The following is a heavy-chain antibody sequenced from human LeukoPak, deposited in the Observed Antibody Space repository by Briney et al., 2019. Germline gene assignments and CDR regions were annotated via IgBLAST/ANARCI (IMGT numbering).Heavy chain of an antibody. CDR2: ISYDGSNK. CDR3: ARDRQYYGSGNLDV. V-gene: IGHV3-30-3*01. Sequence: GGSLRLSCVASGFTLSSYAMHWARRAPGKGLEWEAVISYDGSNKYYADSVRGRFTISRDNSKNTLYLQMNSLRVEDTAVYYCARDRQYYGSGNLDVWGQGTTVTVSS. J-gene: IGHJ6*02. D-gene: IGHD3-10*01. CDR1: GFTLSSYA.